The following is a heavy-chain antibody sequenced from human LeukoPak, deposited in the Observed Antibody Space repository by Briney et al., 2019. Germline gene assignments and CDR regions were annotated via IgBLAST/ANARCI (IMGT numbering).Heavy chain of an antibody. CDR2: IYSSGST. CDR1: GGSISSGSYY. D-gene: IGHD3-10*01. CDR3: ARGPPDFYNSGSYYNGYNWFDS. J-gene: IGHJ5*01. Sequence: SQTLSLTCIVSGGSISSGSYYWSWIRQPAGKGLEWIGRIYSSGSTSYNPSLKSRVTISVDTSTNQFSLKLSSVTAADTALYYCARGPPDFYNSGSYYNGYNWFDSWGQGTLVTVSS. V-gene: IGHV4-61*02.